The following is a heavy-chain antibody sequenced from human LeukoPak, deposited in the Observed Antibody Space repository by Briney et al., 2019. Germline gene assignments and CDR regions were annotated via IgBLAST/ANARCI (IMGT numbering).Heavy chain of an antibody. CDR2: XNPNSGGT. CDR1: XXTFTAXX. V-gene: IGHV1-2*02. D-gene: IGHD6-19*01. J-gene: IGHJ4*02. CDR3: ARDFPSSGXXHXFDY. Sequence: SFKXSXXTFTAXXXXXVRXXXXQXXXXMGXXNPNSGGTNYAQKFQGRVTMTRDTTISTVYMELSRLRSDDTAVYYCARDFPSSGXXHXFDYWGQGXLXXVSS.